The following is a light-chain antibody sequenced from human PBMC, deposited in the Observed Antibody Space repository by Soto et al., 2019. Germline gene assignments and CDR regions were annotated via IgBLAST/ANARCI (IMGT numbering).Light chain of an antibody. CDR3: SSYTSSSTLYV. CDR2: EVS. V-gene: IGLV2-14*01. CDR1: SSDVGGYNY. Sequence: QSALTRPASVSVSPGQSITMSCTGTSSDVGGYNYVSWYQQHPGKAPKLMIYEVSNRPSGVSNRFSGSKSGNTASLTISGLQAEDEADYYCSSYTSSSTLYVFGTGTKVTVL. J-gene: IGLJ1*01.